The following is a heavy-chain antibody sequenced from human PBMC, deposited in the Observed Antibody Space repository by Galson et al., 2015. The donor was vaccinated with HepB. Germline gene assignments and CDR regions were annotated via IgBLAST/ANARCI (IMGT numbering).Heavy chain of an antibody. V-gene: IGHV3-30*04. D-gene: IGHD1-26*01. CDR3: ARDPDDTEGYYMTFKH. J-gene: IGHJ1*01. Sequence: SLRLSCAASGFSFNDFALHWVRQGPGKGPAWVALISHNGKHQYYADSVRGRFTISRDISKNTLSLQMNSLRVEDTGIYYCARDPDDTEGYYMTFKHGGQGTLVTVSS. CDR1: GFSFNDFA. CDR2: ISHNGKHQ.